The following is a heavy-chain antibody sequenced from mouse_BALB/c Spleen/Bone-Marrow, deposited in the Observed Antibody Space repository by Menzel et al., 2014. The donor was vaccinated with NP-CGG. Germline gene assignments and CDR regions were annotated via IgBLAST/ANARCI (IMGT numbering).Heavy chain of an antibody. Sequence: QVQLKESGAELVKPGASVKLSCKASGFTFTSYWMHWVKQRPGQGLEWIGEINPSNGRPNYNGKFKYKATLTVDKSSSTAYMHLSSLRSEDSAVYYCARTIATLYYAMDYWGQGTSVTVSS. V-gene: IGHV1S81*02. J-gene: IGHJ4*01. CDR3: ARTIATLYYAMDY. CDR1: GFTFTSYW. CDR2: INPSNGRP.